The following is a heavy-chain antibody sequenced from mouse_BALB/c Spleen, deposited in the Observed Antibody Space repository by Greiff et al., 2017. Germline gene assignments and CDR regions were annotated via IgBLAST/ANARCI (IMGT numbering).Heavy chain of an antibody. Sequence: QVQLQQSGTVLARPGASVKMSCKASGYTFTSYWMQWVKQRPGQGLEWIGAIYPGDGDTRYTQKFKGKATLTADKSSSTAYMQLSSLASEDSAVYYCARSRDYDWFAYWGQGTLVTVSA. CDR1: GYTFTSYW. V-gene: IGHV1-87*01. CDR3: ARSRDYDWFAY. D-gene: IGHD2-4*01. CDR2: IYPGDGDT. J-gene: IGHJ3*01.